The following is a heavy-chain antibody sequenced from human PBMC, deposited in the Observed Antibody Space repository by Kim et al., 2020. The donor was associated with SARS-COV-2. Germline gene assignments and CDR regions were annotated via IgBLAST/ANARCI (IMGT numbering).Heavy chain of an antibody. J-gene: IGHJ4*02. V-gene: IGHV1-3*01. CDR3: ARDLAGSYSIDY. Sequence: CSQNFQGRVTITRDTSATTAYMEVSSLRSEDTAVYYCARDLAGSYSIDYWGPGTLVTVSS. D-gene: IGHD3-10*01.